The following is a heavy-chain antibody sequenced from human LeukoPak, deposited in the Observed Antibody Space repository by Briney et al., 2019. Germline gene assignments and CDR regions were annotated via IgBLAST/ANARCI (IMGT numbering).Heavy chain of an antibody. D-gene: IGHD5-18*01. V-gene: IGHV3-66*01. Sequence: GGSLGLSCAASGFTVSSNYMSWVRQAPGKGLEWVSVIYSGGSTYYADSVEGRFTISRDNSKNTLYLQMNSLRAEDTAVYYCARSGYSYGYSYFDYWGQGTLVTVSS. CDR2: IYSGGST. CDR1: GFTVSSNY. J-gene: IGHJ4*02. CDR3: ARSGYSYGYSYFDY.